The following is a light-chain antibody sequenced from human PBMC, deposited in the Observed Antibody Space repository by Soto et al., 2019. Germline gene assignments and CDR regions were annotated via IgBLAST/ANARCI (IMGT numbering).Light chain of an antibody. J-gene: IGKJ1*01. CDR3: QQYGSSPQDT. V-gene: IGKV3-20*01. CDR2: GSS. CDR1: QSISTSY. Sequence: EIVFTQSPGTLSLSPGEGATLSCRASQSISTSYLAWYQQKPGQAPRLLIYGSSSRATGIPDRFSGSGSGTDFTLTISSLEPEDFAVYYCQQYGSSPQDTFGQGTKVDIK.